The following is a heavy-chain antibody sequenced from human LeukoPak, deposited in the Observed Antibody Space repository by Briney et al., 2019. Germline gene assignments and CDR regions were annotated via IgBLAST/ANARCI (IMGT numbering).Heavy chain of an antibody. Sequence: SETLSLTCTVSGGSISSYYWSWIRQPPGKGLEWIGYIYYSGSTNYNPSLKSRVTISVDTSKNQFSLKLSSVTAADTAVYYCARGGSGKSVADYWGQGTLVTVSS. J-gene: IGHJ4*02. CDR1: GGSISSYY. D-gene: IGHD3-10*01. CDR2: IYYSGST. CDR3: ARGGSGKSVADY. V-gene: IGHV4-59*01.